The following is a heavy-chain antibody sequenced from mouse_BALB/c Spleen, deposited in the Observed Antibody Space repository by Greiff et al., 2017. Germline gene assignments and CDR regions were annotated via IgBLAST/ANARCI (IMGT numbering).Heavy chain of an antibody. D-gene: IGHD1-1*01. CDR1: GYSFTGYY. J-gene: IGHJ3*01. Sequence: LVKTGASVKISCKASGYSFTGYYMHWVKQSHGKSLEWIGYISCYNGATSYNQKFKGKATFTVDTSSSTAYMQFNSLTSEDSAVYYCATDYYGSSPSFAYWGQGTLVTVSA. CDR2: ISCYNGAT. V-gene: IGHV1S34*01. CDR3: ATDYYGSSPSFAY.